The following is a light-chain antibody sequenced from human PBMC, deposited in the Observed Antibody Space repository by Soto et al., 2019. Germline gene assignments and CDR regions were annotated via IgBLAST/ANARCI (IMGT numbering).Light chain of an antibody. Sequence: DIQMTQSPSTLSASVGDRVTITCRASQTISTLLAWYQQRPGKAPNLLIYKASSLESGVPSRFSGSVSGTEFTLTISRLQPDDFATYFCQQYSTYPWTFGQGTKVEVK. CDR2: KAS. J-gene: IGKJ1*01. V-gene: IGKV1-5*03. CDR3: QQYSTYPWT. CDR1: QTISTL.